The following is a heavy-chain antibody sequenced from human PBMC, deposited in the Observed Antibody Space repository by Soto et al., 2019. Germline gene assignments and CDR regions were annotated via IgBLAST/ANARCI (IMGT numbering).Heavy chain of an antibody. Sequence: EVQLLESGGDLVQPGGSLRLSCVASGVTFGSRAMSWVRQAPGEGLEWVSTITDTGGDAKYADSVRGRFTISRDNSMNTLYLQMNGLRAEDTAVYYCAKGYGMDVWGQGTTVIVSS. CDR1: GVTFGSRA. CDR3: AKGYGMDV. V-gene: IGHV3-23*01. CDR2: ITDTGGDA. J-gene: IGHJ6*02.